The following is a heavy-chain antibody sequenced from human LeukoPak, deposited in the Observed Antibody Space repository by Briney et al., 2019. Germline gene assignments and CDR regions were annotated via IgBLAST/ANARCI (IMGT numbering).Heavy chain of an antibody. CDR1: GFTFSDYY. J-gene: IGHJ4*02. D-gene: IGHD6-6*01. V-gene: IGHV3-11*04. Sequence: PGGSLRLSCAASGFTFSDYYMSWIRQAPGKGLEWVSYISSSGSTIYYADSVKSRFTISRDNSKNTLYLQMNSLRDEDTAVYYCARVPREYSSSLYFDYWGQGTLVTVSS. CDR2: ISSSGSTI. CDR3: ARVPREYSSSLYFDY.